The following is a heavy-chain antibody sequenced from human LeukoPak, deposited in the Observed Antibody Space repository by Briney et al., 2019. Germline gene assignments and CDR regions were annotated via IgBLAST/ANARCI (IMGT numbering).Heavy chain of an antibody. CDR3: ARDPGGVTTPSSLFDP. J-gene: IGHJ5*02. D-gene: IGHD2-21*02. V-gene: IGHV3-21*01. Sequence: PGGSLRLSCAASGFTFTSYSMNWVRQAPGRGLEWVSSISSSSTYIYYADSVKGRFTNSRDNAKNSLYLQMNSLRAEDTAVYYCARDPGGVTTPSSLFDPWGQGTLVTVSS. CDR1: GFTFTSYS. CDR2: ISSSSTYI.